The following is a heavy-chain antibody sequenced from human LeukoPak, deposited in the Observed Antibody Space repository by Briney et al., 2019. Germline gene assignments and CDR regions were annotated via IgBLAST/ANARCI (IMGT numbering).Heavy chain of an antibody. D-gene: IGHD3-22*01. Sequence: GGSLRLSCAASGFTFSSYAMSWARQPPGKGLEWVSAIRSSGGNKYYADTVKGRFTISSDNSKNTLYLQMNSMRAEDTAVYYCASRIIMIVGNSAFDIWGQGTMVTVSS. CDR3: ASRIIMIVGNSAFDI. V-gene: IGHV3-23*01. CDR2: IRSSGGNK. CDR1: GFTFSSYA. J-gene: IGHJ3*02.